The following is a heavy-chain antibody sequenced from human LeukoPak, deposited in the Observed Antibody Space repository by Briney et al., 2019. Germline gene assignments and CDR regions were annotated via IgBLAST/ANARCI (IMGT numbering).Heavy chain of an antibody. D-gene: IGHD6-13*01. CDR3: ARSYSSSWYAFDY. CDR2: IHYTGST. J-gene: IGHJ4*02. V-gene: IGHV4-39*01. Sequence: PSETLSLTCTVSGGSISSSSYQWGWIRQPPGKGLEWIGSIHYTGSTYYNASLKSRVTISVDPSKNQFSLKLTSVTAADTAVYYCARSYSSSWYAFDYRGQGTLVTVSS. CDR1: GGSISSSSYQ.